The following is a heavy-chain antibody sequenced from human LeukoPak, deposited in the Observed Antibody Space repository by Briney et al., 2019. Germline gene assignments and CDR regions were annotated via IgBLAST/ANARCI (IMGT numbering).Heavy chain of an antibody. CDR2: ISWNTGSTM. CDR1: GFTFDDYA. CDR3: ASGGDIAARRHYWFDP. D-gene: IGHD6-6*01. J-gene: IGHJ5*02. V-gene: IGHV3-9*01. Sequence: GGSLRLSCAASGFTFDDYAMHWVRQAPGKGLEWVSGISWNTGSTMSYADSVKGRFTISRDNAKNSLYLQMNSLRAEDTAVYYCASGGDIAARRHYWFDPWGQGTLVTVSS.